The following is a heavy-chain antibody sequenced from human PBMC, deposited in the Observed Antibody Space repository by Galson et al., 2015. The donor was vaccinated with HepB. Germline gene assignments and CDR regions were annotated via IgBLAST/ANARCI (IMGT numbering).Heavy chain of an antibody. CDR2: IWFDGSNK. CDR3: ARSPSSSWGDGFDI. Sequence: SLRLSCAASGFTFSNYGMHWVRQAPGKGLEWVAVIWFDGSNKDCLDSVRGRFTISRDNSKNMLVLEMNSLRDEDTATYYCARSPSSSWGDGFDIWGQGTMVTVSS. CDR1: GFTFSNYG. V-gene: IGHV3-33*01. J-gene: IGHJ3*02. D-gene: IGHD6-13*01.